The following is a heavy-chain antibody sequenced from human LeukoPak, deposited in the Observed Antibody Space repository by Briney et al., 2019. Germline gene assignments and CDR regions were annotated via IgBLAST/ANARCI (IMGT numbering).Heavy chain of an antibody. CDR2: IIPIFGTA. D-gene: IGHD2-2*01. V-gene: IGHV1-69*05. CDR1: GGTFSSYA. CDR3: ARSAVYCSSTSCYPGYYYYYYMDV. J-gene: IGHJ6*03. Sequence: ASVKVSCKASGGTFSSYAISWVRQAPGQGLEWMGGIIPIFGTANYAQKFQGRVTITTDESTSTAYMELSSLRSEDTAVYYCARSAVYCSSTSCYPGYYYYYYMDVWGKGTTVTVSS.